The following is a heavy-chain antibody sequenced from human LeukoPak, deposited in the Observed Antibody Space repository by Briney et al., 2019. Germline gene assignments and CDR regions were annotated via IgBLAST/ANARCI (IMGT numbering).Heavy chain of an antibody. D-gene: IGHD1-20*01. Sequence: GGSLRLSCAASGFTVSSNYMTWVRQAPGKGLEWVSVIYSGGSTYYADSVKGRFTISRDNSKNTLYLQMNSLRAEDTAVYYCARGLTGTTSGYWGQGTLVTVSS. CDR2: IYSGGST. J-gene: IGHJ4*02. V-gene: IGHV3-66*01. CDR1: GFTVSSNY. CDR3: ARGLTGTTSGY.